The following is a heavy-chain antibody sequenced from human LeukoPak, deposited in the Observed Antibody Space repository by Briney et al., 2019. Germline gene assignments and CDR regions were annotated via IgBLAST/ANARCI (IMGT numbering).Heavy chain of an antibody. Sequence: PSETLSLTCTVSGGSISSYYWSWIRQPPGKGLEWIGYIYYSGSTNYNPSLKSRVTIPVDTSKNQFSLKLSSVTAADTAVYYCARHYYDRSDSYSFDYWGQGTLVTVSS. J-gene: IGHJ4*02. CDR2: IYYSGST. CDR3: ARHYYDRSDSYSFDY. D-gene: IGHD3-22*01. V-gene: IGHV4-59*08. CDR1: GGSISSYY.